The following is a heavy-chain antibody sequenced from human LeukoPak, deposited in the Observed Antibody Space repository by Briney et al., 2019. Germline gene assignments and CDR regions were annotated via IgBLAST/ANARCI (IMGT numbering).Heavy chain of an antibody. D-gene: IGHD3-22*01. CDR1: GGTFSSYA. CDR3: ARDLVKYYDSSGYYSCGY. CDR2: IIPIFGTA. Sequence: ASVTVSCTASGGTFSSYAISWVRQAPGQGLEWMGGIIPIFGTANYAQKFQGRVTVTADESTSTAYMELSSLRSEDTAVYYCARDLVKYYDSSGYYSCGYWGQGTLVTVSS. J-gene: IGHJ4*02. V-gene: IGHV1-69*13.